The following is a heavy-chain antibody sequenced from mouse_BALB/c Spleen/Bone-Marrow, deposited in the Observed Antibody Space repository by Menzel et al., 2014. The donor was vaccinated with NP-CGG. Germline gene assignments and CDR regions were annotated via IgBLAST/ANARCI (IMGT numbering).Heavy chain of an antibody. CDR3: ARATMITKGAMDY. D-gene: IGHD2-4*01. V-gene: IGHV1S56*01. CDR2: IYPGNVNT. CDR1: GYTFTSYY. Sequence: LVESGPELVKPGASVRISCKASGYTFTSYYIHWVKQRPGQGLEWIGWIYPGNVNTKYNEKFKGKATLTADKSSSTAYMQLSSLTSEDSAVYFCARATMITKGAMDYWGQGTSVTVSS. J-gene: IGHJ4*01.